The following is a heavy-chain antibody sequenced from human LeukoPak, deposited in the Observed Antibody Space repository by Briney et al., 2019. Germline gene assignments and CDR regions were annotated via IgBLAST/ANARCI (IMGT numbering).Heavy chain of an antibody. CDR1: GFTFSSYW. CDR2: ISSSSSYI. V-gene: IGHV3-21*01. D-gene: IGHD1-26*01. J-gene: IGHJ4*02. Sequence: PGGSLRLSCAASGFTFSSYWMSWVRQAPGKGLEWVSSISSSSSYIYYADSVKGRFTISRDNAKNSLYLQMNSLRAEDTAVYYCASGLLRWELYFDYWGQGTLVTVSS. CDR3: ASGLLRWELYFDY.